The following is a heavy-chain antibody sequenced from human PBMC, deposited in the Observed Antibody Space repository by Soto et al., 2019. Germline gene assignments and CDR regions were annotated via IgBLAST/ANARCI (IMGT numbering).Heavy chain of an antibody. CDR3: AKDKHSLWGWSDAFDI. Sequence: EVQLVESGGGLVQPGRSLRLSCAASGFTFDDYAMHWVRQAPGKGLEWVSGISWNSGSIGYVDSVKGRFTISRDNAKNSLYLQMNSLRAEDTALYYCAKDKHSLWGWSDAFDIWGQGTMVTVSS. CDR2: ISWNSGSI. D-gene: IGHD2-21*01. V-gene: IGHV3-9*01. J-gene: IGHJ3*02. CDR1: GFTFDDYA.